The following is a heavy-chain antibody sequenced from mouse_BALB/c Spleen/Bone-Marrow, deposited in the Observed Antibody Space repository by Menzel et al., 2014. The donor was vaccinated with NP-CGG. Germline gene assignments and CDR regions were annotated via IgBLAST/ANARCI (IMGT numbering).Heavy chain of an antibody. Sequence: DVKLVESGGGLVKPGGSLKLSCTASGFTFTSYAMSWVRQTPEKWLEWVATISSAGIHTYYVDTVKGRFTISRDNAKNTLFLHMSSLRSEDTAMYYCARQDRVYYFDYWGQGTTLTVSS. J-gene: IGHJ2*01. CDR2: ISSAGIHT. CDR1: GFTFTSYA. CDR3: ARQDRVYYFDY. V-gene: IGHV5-9-3*01.